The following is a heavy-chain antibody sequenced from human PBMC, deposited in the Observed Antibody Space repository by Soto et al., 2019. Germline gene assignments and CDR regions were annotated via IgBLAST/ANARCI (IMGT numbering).Heavy chain of an antibody. CDR2: IKQDGSDK. Sequence: GGSLRLSCAASEFIFSSYWMTWVRQAPGKGLEWVANIKQDGSDKYYVDSVKGRFTISRDNAKNSLYLQMSSLRAEDTAVYYCARTFSYGNFDYWGQGTLVTVSS. D-gene: IGHD4-17*01. J-gene: IGHJ4*02. CDR3: ARTFSYGNFDY. V-gene: IGHV3-7*01. CDR1: EFIFSSYW.